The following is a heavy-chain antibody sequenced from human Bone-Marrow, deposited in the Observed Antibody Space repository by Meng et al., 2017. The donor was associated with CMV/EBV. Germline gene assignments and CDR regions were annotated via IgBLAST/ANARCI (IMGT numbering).Heavy chain of an antibody. CDR2: ISRSGNYI. V-gene: IGHV3-21*01. CDR1: GFTFSSYS. Sequence: GESLKISCAASGFTFSSYSMNWVRQAPGKGLEWVSSISRSGNYIYYADSVKGRFTISRDNAKNSLYLQMNSLRAEDTAVYYCARDLSHYDFWSGYNPHGMDVWGQGTTVTVSS. CDR3: ARDLSHYDFWSGYNPHGMDV. D-gene: IGHD3-3*01. J-gene: IGHJ6*02.